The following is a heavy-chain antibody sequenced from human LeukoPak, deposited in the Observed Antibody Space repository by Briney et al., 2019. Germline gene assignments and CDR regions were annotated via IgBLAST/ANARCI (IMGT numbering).Heavy chain of an antibody. CDR3: ATPEGYSYGYEDY. J-gene: IGHJ4*02. V-gene: IGHV3-30*03. Sequence: GRSLRLSCAASGFTFSSYGMHWVRQAPGKGLEWVAVISYDGSNKYYADSVKGRFTISRDNSKNTLCLQMNSLRAEDTAVYYCATPEGYSYGYEDYWGQGTLVTVSS. CDR1: GFTFSSYG. D-gene: IGHD5-18*01. CDR2: ISYDGSNK.